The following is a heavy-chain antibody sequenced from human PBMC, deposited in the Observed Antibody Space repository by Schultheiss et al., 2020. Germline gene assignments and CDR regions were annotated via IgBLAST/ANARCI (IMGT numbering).Heavy chain of an antibody. CDR1: GGSFSGYY. CDR2: INHSGST. D-gene: IGHD6-19*01. J-gene: IGHJ4*02. Sequence: SQTLSLTCAVYGGSFSGYYWSWIRQPPGKGLEWIGEINHSGSTNYNPSLKSRVTISVDTSKNQFSLKLSSVTAADTAVYYCATLRVIAVAAIDYYWGQGTLVTGYS. V-gene: IGHV4-34*01. CDR3: ATLRVIAVAAIDYY.